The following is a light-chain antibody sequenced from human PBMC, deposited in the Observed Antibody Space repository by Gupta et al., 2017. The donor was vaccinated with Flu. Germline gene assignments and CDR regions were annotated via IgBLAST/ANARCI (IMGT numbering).Light chain of an antibody. CDR2: DAS. J-gene: IGKJ4*01. CDR1: QSVSSY. V-gene: IGKV3-11*01. Sequence: EIVLTQYPATLSLSPGERATLSCRTSQSVSSYLAWYQQKPGQAPRLLIYDASNRATGIPARFSGSGSGTDFTLTISSLEPEDFAVYYCQQRSNWPLRFGGGTKVEIK. CDR3: QQRSNWPLR.